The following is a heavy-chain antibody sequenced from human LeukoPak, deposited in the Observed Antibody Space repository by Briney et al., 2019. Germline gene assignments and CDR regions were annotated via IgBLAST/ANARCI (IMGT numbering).Heavy chain of an antibody. V-gene: IGHV3-74*01. CDR3: ARESTVGPIQTDALDI. Sequence: GGSLRLSCAASGFTFSTYWMHWVRQAPGKGLVWVSRINSEETVANYADSVRGRFTISRDNAKNTLYLQMNSLGAEGTAVYYCARESTVGPIQTDALDIWGQGTMVTVSS. D-gene: IGHD1-26*01. CDR2: INSEETVA. CDR1: GFTFSTYW. J-gene: IGHJ3*02.